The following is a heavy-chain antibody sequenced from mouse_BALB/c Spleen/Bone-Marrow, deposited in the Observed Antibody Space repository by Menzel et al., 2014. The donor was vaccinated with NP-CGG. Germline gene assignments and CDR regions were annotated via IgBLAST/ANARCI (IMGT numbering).Heavy chain of an antibody. CDR1: GYTFTSYD. D-gene: IGHD3-1*01. CDR2: IYPGDGRT. CDR3: ARAGVSSGYGFAY. V-gene: IGHV1S33*01. J-gene: IGHJ3*01. Sequence: SGPELVKPGALVKISCKASGYTFTSYDINWVKQRPGQGLEWIGWIYPGDGRTKYNEKFKGKATLTADKSSSTDKMQLSSLTSENYAVYFCARAGVSSGYGFAYWGQGTLVTVSA.